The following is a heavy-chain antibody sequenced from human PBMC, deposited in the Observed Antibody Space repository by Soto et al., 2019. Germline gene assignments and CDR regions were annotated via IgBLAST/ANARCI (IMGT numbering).Heavy chain of an antibody. D-gene: IGHD3-16*01. CDR2: IWYDASHK. V-gene: IGHV3-33*01. Sequence: QVQVVESGGGVVQPGTSLRLSCAASGFTFNNYSMHWVRQAPGKVLEWVAVIWYDASHKYYADSVKGRFTISRDNSKNTLYLQMSSLRGEDTAVYYCARDKPFGGTIGSTFDSWGQGTLVTVSS. J-gene: IGHJ4*02. CDR3: ARDKPFGGTIGSTFDS. CDR1: GFTFNNYS.